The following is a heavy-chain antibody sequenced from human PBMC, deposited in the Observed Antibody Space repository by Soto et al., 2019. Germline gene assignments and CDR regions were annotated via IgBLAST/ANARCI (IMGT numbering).Heavy chain of an antibody. Sequence: GESLKISCKGSGYSFTSYWIGWVRQMPGKGLEWMGIIYPGDSDTRYSPSFQGQVTISADKSISTAYLQWSSLKASDTAMYYCARAVVVVAAPDWFDPWGQGTLVTVSS. J-gene: IGHJ5*02. CDR3: ARAVVVVAAPDWFDP. CDR2: IYPGDSDT. CDR1: GYSFTSYW. V-gene: IGHV5-51*01. D-gene: IGHD2-15*01.